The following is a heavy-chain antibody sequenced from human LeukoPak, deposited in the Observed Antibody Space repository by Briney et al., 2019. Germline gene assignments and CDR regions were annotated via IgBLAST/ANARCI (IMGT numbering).Heavy chain of an antibody. J-gene: IGHJ4*02. CDR3: AKAYYYGSGNNYKSFDY. CDR2: ISSGGSTI. Sequence: PGGSLRLSCAASGFTFSDYYMTWIRQAPGRGLEWVSYISSGGSTIYYADSVKGRFTISRDNAKNSLYLQMNSLRAEDTAVYYCAKAYYYGSGNNYKSFDYWGQGTLVTVSS. CDR1: GFTFSDYY. D-gene: IGHD3-10*01. V-gene: IGHV3-11*01.